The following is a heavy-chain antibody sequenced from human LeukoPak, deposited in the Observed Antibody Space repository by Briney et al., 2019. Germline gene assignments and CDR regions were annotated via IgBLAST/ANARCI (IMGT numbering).Heavy chain of an antibody. D-gene: IGHD3-10*01. CDR1: GGSISSYY. CDR2: IYRNGST. V-gene: IGHV4-4*07. Sequence: PSETLSLTCIVSGGSISSYYWSWIRQPAGKGLEWIGRIYRNGSTNYNPSLKSRVTMSVDTSKNQFSLKLSSVTAADTAVYYCARYPAITMVRGVIWFDPWGQGTLVAVSS. CDR3: ARYPAITMVRGVIWFDP. J-gene: IGHJ5*02.